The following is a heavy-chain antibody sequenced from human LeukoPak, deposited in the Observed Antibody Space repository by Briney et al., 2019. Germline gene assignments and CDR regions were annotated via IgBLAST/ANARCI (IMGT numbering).Heavy chain of an antibody. V-gene: IGHV1-8*01. CDR1: GYTFTSYD. J-gene: IGHJ3*02. Sequence: ASVKVSCKASGYTFTSYDINWVRQATGQGLEWMGWMNPNSGNTGYAQKFQGRVTMTRNTSISTAYMELSSLRSEDTAVYYCARDLAPFIAAADAFDIWGQGTMVTVSS. CDR2: MNPNSGNT. CDR3: ARDLAPFIAAADAFDI. D-gene: IGHD6-13*01.